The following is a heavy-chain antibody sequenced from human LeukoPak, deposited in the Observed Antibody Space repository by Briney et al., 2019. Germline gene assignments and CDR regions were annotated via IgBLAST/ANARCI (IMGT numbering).Heavy chain of an antibody. J-gene: IGHJ4*02. D-gene: IGHD6-13*01. Sequence: GGYLSFYSAASGFTFSSYAMHWLRQAPGNGLEWVAVISYDGSNKYYADSVRGRFTISRDNSKNTLYLQMNSLRAEDTAVYYCARAAVPIAAAGLFDYWGQGTLVTVSS. V-gene: IGHV3-30-3*01. CDR3: ARAAVPIAAAGLFDY. CDR1: GFTFSSYA. CDR2: ISYDGSNK.